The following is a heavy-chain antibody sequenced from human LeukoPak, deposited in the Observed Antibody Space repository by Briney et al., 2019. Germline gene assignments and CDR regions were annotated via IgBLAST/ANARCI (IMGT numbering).Heavy chain of an antibody. J-gene: IGHJ6*03. CDR2: MIPIFGTA. CDR1: GGTFSSYA. D-gene: IGHD2-2*02. V-gene: IGHV1-69*13. CDR3: ARGIVVVPAAILRGDYYYYYMDV. Sequence: GASVKVSCKASGGTFSSYAISWVRQAPGQGLEWMGGMIPIFGTANYAQKFQGRVTITADESTSTAYMELSSLRSEDTAVYYCARGIVVVPAAILRGDYYYYYMDVWGKGTTVTVSS.